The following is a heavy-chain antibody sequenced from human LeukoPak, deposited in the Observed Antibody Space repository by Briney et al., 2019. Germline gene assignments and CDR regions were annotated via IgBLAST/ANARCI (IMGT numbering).Heavy chain of an antibody. D-gene: IGHD1-26*01. CDR3: AAGDSGSYPYYFDY. CDR1: GGSISSYY. V-gene: IGHV4-4*09. J-gene: IGHJ4*02. CDR2: IYTSGST. Sequence: SETLSLTCTVSGGSISSYYWSWIRQPPGKGLEWIGYIYTSGSTNYNPSLKSRVTISVDTSKNQFSLKLSSVTAADTAVYYCAAGDSGSYPYYFDYWGQGTLVTVSS.